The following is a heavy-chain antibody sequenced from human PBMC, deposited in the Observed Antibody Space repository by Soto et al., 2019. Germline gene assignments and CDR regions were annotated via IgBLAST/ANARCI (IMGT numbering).Heavy chain of an antibody. D-gene: IGHD6-13*01. V-gene: IGHV1-69*08. CDR3: ARDGIAAAGISYYYYGMDV. J-gene: IGHJ6*02. CDR1: GGTFSSYT. Sequence: QVQLVQSGAEVKKPGSSVKVSCKASGGTFSSYTISWVRQAPGQGLEWMGRIIPILGIANYAQKFQGRVTITADKSTSTAYMELSSLRSEDTAVYYCARDGIAAAGISYYYYGMDVWGQGTTVTVSS. CDR2: IIPILGIA.